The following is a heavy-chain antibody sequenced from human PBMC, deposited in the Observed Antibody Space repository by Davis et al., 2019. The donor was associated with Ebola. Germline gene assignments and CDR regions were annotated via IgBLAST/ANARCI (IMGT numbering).Heavy chain of an antibody. Sequence: SLKISCAGSGFAFGDYAMHWVRQAPGKGLEWVSGINWNSDSIVYADSVKGRFTISRDNDKNSLSLQMNGLRAEDTAVYYCARGPSTGNSFTYWGQGTLVTVSS. CDR3: ARGPSTGNSFTY. J-gene: IGHJ4*02. CDR1: GFAFGDYA. D-gene: IGHD4-23*01. CDR2: INWNSDSI. V-gene: IGHV3-9*01.